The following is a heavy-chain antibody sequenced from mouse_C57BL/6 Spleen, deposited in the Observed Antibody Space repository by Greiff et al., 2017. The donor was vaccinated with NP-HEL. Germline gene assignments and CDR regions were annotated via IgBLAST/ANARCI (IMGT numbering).Heavy chain of an antibody. CDR2: IDPSDSET. Sequence: VQLQQPGAELVRPGSSVKLSCKASGYTFTSYWMHWVKQRPIQGLEWIGNIDPSDSETHYNQKFKDKATLTVDKSSSTAYMQLSSLTSEDSAVYYCARSDYGSSWGYAMDYWGQGTSVTVSS. CDR3: ARSDYGSSWGYAMDY. J-gene: IGHJ4*01. D-gene: IGHD1-1*01. CDR1: GYTFTSYW. V-gene: IGHV1-52*01.